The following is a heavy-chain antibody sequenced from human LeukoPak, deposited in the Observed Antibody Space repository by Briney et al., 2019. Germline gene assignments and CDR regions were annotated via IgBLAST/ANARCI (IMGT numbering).Heavy chain of an antibody. V-gene: IGHV3-33*01. CDR1: GFTFSSYD. CDR2: IWYDRSNK. CDR3: ARDRRATPYGSGSYIDY. Sequence: GGSLRLSCAASGFTFSSYDMRWVRQAPGKGLEWVAVIWYDRSNKYYADSVKGRFTISRDNSKNTLYLQMNSLRAEDTAVYYCARDRRATPYGSGSYIDYWGQGTLVTVSS. J-gene: IGHJ4*02. D-gene: IGHD3-10*01.